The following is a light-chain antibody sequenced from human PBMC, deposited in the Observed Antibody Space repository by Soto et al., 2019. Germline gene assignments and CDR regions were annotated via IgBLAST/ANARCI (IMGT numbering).Light chain of an antibody. CDR1: QSISSH. J-gene: IGKJ3*01. V-gene: IGKV1-39*01. CDR2: AAS. CDR3: QQSYSSPFT. Sequence: DIQMTQSPSSLSASVGDRVTITCRASQSISSHLNWYQQKPGKAPKVLIYAASRLQGGVTSRFSGSGSGTDFTLTIKSLQPEDFATYYCQQSYSSPFTFGPGTKVDIK.